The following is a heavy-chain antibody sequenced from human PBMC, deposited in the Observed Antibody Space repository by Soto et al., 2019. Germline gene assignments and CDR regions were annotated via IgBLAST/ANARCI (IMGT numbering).Heavy chain of an antibody. J-gene: IGHJ1*01. D-gene: IGHD6-19*01. CDR3: AKGVPGIAVAGTGYFQH. Sequence: GGSRRLSCAASGFTFSSYAMSWVRQAPGKGLEWVSGISGSGDSTYYADSVKGRSTISRDNSKNTLYLQMNSLRAEDTAVYYCAKGVPGIAVAGTGYFQHWGQGTLVTVSS. CDR2: ISGSGDST. CDR1: GFTFSSYA. V-gene: IGHV3-23*01.